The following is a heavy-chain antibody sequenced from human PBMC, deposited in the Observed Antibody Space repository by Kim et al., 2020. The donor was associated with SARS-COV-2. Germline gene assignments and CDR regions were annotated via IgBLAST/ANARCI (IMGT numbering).Heavy chain of an antibody. J-gene: IGHJ3*02. CDR2: IRSKANSSAT. D-gene: IGHD6-13*01. CDR3: SRVPLYSRSWWDALDI. Sequence: GGSLRLSCAASGFTFSGSAMHWVRQASGKGLEWVGRIRSKANSSATAYGASVKGRFTIPSDDSKNTAYLQTNSLKTEDTALYFCSRVPLYSRSWWDALDIWGQGTKGTVSS. V-gene: IGHV3-73*01. CDR1: GFTFSGSA.